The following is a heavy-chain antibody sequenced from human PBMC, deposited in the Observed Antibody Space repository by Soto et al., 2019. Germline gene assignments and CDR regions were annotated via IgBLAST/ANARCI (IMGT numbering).Heavy chain of an antibody. CDR2: IYYSGST. Sequence: PSETLSLTCTVSGGSISSSSYYWGWIRQPPGKGLEWIGSIYYSGSTYYNPSLKSRVTISVDTSKNQFSLKLSSVTAADTAVYYCARLRLPTYYYDSSGYYFDYWGQGTLVTVSS. D-gene: IGHD3-22*01. V-gene: IGHV4-39*01. J-gene: IGHJ4*02. CDR3: ARLRLPTYYYDSSGYYFDY. CDR1: GGSISSSSYY.